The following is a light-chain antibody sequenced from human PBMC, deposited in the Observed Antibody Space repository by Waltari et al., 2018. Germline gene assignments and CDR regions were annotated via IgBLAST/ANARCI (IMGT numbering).Light chain of an antibody. V-gene: IGKV1-5*03. Sequence: DIQMTQSPSTLSASVGDRIIITCRASQSISNWLAWYQQKPGKAPKLLIYKAFTLETGVPSRCSGSGSGTVFTLTISSLQPDDFATYYCQQYNSYSLLTFGGGTKVEIE. CDR1: QSISNW. CDR2: KAF. J-gene: IGKJ4*01. CDR3: QQYNSYSLLT.